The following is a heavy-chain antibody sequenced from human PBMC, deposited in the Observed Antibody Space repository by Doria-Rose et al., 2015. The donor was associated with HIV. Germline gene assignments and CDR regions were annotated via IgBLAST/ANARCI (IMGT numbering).Heavy chain of an antibody. J-gene: IGHJ4*02. D-gene: IGHD3-3*01. CDR3: ARMGSYRELDY. CDR2: TYYTGTS. Sequence: QVHLQESGPGLVKPSETLSFTCSVSGASVSSRGYYWNWIRQVPGKGLESLGYTYYTGTSDYSPSLKSRLNMAVDTSKNQFSLKLSFVTVADTAVYYCARMGSYRELDYWGQGALVIVAA. CDR1: GASVSSRGYY. V-gene: IGHV4-31*03.